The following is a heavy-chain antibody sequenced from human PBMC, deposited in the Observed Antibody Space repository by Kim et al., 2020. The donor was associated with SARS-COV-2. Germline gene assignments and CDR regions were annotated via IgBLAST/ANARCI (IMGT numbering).Heavy chain of an antibody. Sequence: SETLSLTCAVSGGSLTTITWWTWVRQAPGKGLEWIGEIYHTGTTKYNPSLKSRISISMDKSKSQFSLSLSSVTAADTARYFCGRGRPYSSSRQSDSWGQGT. CDR3: GRGRPYSSSRQSDS. D-gene: IGHD4-4*01. CDR1: GGSLTTITW. V-gene: IGHV4-4*02. J-gene: IGHJ4*02. CDR2: IYHTGTT.